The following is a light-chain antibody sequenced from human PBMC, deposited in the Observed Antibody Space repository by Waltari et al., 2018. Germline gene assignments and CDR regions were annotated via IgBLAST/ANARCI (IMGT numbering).Light chain of an antibody. CDR2: KPS. V-gene: IGKV1-5*03. J-gene: IGKJ2*01. CDR3: QQYNSYPYT. Sequence: DIQMTQSPSTLSASVGDRLTITCRAGQSSSRWLAWYQQRPGKAPQLLIYKPSSLASGVPSRFSGSGSGTEFTLTIRSLQPDDFATYYCQQYNSYPYTFGQGTKLEI. CDR1: QSSSRW.